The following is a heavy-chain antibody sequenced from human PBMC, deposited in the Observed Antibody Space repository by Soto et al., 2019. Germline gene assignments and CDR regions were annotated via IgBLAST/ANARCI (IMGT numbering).Heavy chain of an antibody. CDR2: ISSDGSNT. J-gene: IGHJ4*02. CDR1: GFTFTHYW. V-gene: IGHV3-74*01. CDR3: ARVPLL. Sequence: GGSLRLSCVASGFTFTHYWMHWVRQAPGKGLVWVSYISSDGSNTNYADSVKGRFTISRDNSKNTPYLQMNSLRAEDTAVYYCARVPLLWGQGTLVTVSS. D-gene: IGHD1-26*01.